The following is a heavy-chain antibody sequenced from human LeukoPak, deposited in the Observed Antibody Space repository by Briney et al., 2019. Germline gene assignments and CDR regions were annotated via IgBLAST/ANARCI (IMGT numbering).Heavy chain of an antibody. CDR1: GYSISSGYY. CDR2: IYHSGST. Sequence: PSETLSLTCTVSGYSISSGYYWGWIRQPPGKGLEWIGSIYHSGSTYYNPSLKSRVTISVDTSKNQFSLKLSSVTAADTAVYYCARESLQYGSGSYFGWGQGTLVTVSS. V-gene: IGHV4-38-2*02. CDR3: ARESLQYGSGSYFG. J-gene: IGHJ4*02. D-gene: IGHD3-10*01.